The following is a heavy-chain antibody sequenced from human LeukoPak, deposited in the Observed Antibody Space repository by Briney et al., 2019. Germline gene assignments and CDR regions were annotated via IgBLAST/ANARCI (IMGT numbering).Heavy chain of an antibody. V-gene: IGHV3-48*01. D-gene: IGHD2-21*02. Sequence: GGSLRLTCAASGFAISDYSMNWVRQVPGKGLEWVSYISSSSNKVYYADSVKGRFTISRDNAKNSLFLQMNSLRADDTAVYYCARNFYCGGDCAISYFDYWGQGTLVTVSS. CDR3: ARNFYCGGDCAISYFDY. CDR1: GFAISDYS. CDR2: ISSSSNKV. J-gene: IGHJ4*02.